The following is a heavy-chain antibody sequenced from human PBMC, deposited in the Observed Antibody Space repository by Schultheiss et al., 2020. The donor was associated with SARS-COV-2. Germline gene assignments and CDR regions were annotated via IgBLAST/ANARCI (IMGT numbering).Heavy chain of an antibody. V-gene: IGHV3-48*03. J-gene: IGHJ4*02. Sequence: GGSLRLSCAASGFTFSSYEMNWVRQAPGKGLEWVSYISSSGSTIYYADSVKGRFTISRDNAKNSLYLQMNSLRAEDTAVYYCARRMLGSLPRAFDYWGQGTLVTVAS. CDR3: ARRMLGSLPRAFDY. D-gene: IGHD2-8*01. CDR2: ISSSGSTI. CDR1: GFTFSSYE.